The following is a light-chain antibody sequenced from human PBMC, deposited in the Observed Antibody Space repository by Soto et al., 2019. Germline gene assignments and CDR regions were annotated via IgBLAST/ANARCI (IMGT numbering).Light chain of an antibody. Sequence: DIVLTQSPGTLSLSPGERATLSCRASQSVNSRYLAWFQQQPGQAPRLLIYGASSRATGIPDRFSGSGSGTDFTLTISRLEPEDSALYYCQQYGGSPYTFGQGTKLEIK. V-gene: IGKV3-20*01. CDR1: QSVNSRY. CDR3: QQYGGSPYT. CDR2: GAS. J-gene: IGKJ2*01.